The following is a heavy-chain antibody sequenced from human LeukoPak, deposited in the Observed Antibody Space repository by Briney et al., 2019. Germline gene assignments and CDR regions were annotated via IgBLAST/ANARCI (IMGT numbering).Heavy chain of an antibody. V-gene: IGHV7-4-1*02. D-gene: IGHD1-7*01. CDR3: ARDYTLTLGTTTYFQH. J-gene: IGHJ1*01. CDR1: GYTFTSYI. CDR2: IETNTGNP. Sequence: ASVKVSCKASGYTFTSYIMNWVRQAPGQGLEWMGWIETNTGNPTYAQGFTGRFVFSLDTSVSTAYLQINSLKAEDTAVYYCARDYTLTLGTTTYFQHWGQGTLVTVSS.